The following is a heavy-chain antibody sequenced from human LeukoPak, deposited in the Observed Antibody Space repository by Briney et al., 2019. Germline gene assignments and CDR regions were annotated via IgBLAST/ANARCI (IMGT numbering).Heavy chain of an antibody. D-gene: IGHD5-18*01. Sequence: SVKVSCKASGGIFRSYAISWVRQAPGQGLEWMGGIIPIFGTANYAQKFQGRVTITADESTSTAYMELSSLRSEDTAVYYCARDQGYRYGYGDFDYWGQGTLVTVSS. CDR1: GGIFRSYA. CDR2: IIPIFGTA. J-gene: IGHJ4*02. V-gene: IGHV1-69*13. CDR3: ARDQGYRYGYGDFDY.